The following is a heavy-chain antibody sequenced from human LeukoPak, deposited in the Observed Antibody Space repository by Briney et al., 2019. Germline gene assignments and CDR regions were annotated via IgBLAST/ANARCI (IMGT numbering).Heavy chain of an antibody. Sequence: PSETLSLTCTVSGGSISSYYWSWIRQPPGKGLEWIGYIYYSGSTNYNPSLKSQVIISVDTSKNQFSLKLSSVTAADTAVYYCARELVGTYAFDIWGQGTMVTVSS. CDR2: IYYSGST. CDR1: GGSISSYY. J-gene: IGHJ3*02. D-gene: IGHD1-26*01. V-gene: IGHV4-59*01. CDR3: ARELVGTYAFDI.